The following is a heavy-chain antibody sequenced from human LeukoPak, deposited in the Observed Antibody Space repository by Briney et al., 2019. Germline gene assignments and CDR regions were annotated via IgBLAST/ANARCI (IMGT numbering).Heavy chain of an antibody. Sequence: MPSETLSLTCTVPGGSISSYYWSWIRQPPGKGLEWIGYIYYSGSTNYNPSLKSRVTISVDTSKNQFSLKLSSVTAADTAVYYCARTGPAQYYDILTGLWFDPWGQGTLVTVSS. D-gene: IGHD3-9*01. CDR2: IYYSGST. CDR3: ARTGPAQYYDILTGLWFDP. CDR1: GGSISSYY. J-gene: IGHJ5*02. V-gene: IGHV4-59*01.